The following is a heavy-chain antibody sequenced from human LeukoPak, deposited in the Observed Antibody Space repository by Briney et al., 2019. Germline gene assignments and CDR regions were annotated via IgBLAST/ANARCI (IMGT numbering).Heavy chain of an antibody. CDR3: ARDRSISGSYYGDFDY. CDR1: GGSISSYY. CDR2: IYTSGST. V-gene: IGHV4-4*07. Sequence: SETLSLTCTVSGGSISSYYWSWIRQPAGKGLEWIGRIYTSGSTNYNPSPKSRVTISVDKSKNQFSLKLSSVTAADTAVYYCARDRSISGSYYGDFDYWGQGTLVTVSS. D-gene: IGHD1-26*01. J-gene: IGHJ4*02.